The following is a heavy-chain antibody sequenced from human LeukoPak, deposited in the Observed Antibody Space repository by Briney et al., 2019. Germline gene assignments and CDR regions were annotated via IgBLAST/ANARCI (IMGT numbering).Heavy chain of an antibody. CDR3: ARGRPEWGYPKLDY. D-gene: IGHD3-3*01. J-gene: IGHJ4*02. CDR1: GGSLSSYY. Sequence: SETLSLTCTVSGGSLSSYYWSWIRQPPGKGLEWIGYIYYSGSTNYNPSLKSRVTISVDTSKNQFSLKLSSVTAADTAVYYCARGRPEWGYPKLDYWGQGTLVTVSS. V-gene: IGHV4-59*01. CDR2: IYYSGST.